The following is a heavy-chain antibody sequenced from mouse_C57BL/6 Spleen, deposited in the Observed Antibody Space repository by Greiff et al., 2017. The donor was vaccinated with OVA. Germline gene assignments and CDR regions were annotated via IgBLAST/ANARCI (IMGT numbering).Heavy chain of an antibody. CDR2: INPGSGGT. D-gene: IGHD1-1*01. CDR3: ARSTLDYGSSYEYFDV. Sequence: QVHVKQSGAELVRPGTSVKVSCKASGYAFTNYLIEWVKQRPGQGLEWIGVINPGSGGTNYNEKFKGKATLTADKSSSTAYMQLSSLTSEDSAVYFCARSTLDYGSSYEYFDVWGTGTTVTVSS. CDR1: GYAFTNYL. V-gene: IGHV1-54*01. J-gene: IGHJ1*03.